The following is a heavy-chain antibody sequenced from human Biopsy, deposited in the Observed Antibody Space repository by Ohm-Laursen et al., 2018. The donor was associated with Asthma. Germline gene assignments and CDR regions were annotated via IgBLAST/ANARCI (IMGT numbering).Heavy chain of an antibody. CDR2: LIPVLGTA. CDR3: ARGYSGTDWIVYYYSGMEV. D-gene: IGHD5-12*01. V-gene: IGHV1-69*01. CDR1: GGTLNNYA. Sequence: GSSVKVSCKVSGGTLNNYAISWVRQAPRQGLEWMGGLIPVLGTADYAPMFEGRVTITADESTSTAYLELTSLRFEDTAVYYCARGYSGTDWIVYYYSGMEVWGQGTTVTVSS. J-gene: IGHJ6*02.